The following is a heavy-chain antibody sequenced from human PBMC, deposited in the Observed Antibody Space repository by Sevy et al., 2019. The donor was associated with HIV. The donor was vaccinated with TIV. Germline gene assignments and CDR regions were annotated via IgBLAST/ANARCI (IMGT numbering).Heavy chain of an antibody. J-gene: IGHJ4*02. D-gene: IGHD2-15*01. Sequence: GGSLRLSCAASGFTFSSYAMSWVRQAPGKGLQWVSAISGSGDSTYYADSVKGRFTISRDNSKNTLSLQMNSLRAEDTAVYDSAKTSALSISGGYRAIDYWGRGTLVTVSS. V-gene: IGHV3-23*01. CDR3: AKTSALSISGGYRAIDY. CDR2: ISGSGDST. CDR1: GFTFSSYA.